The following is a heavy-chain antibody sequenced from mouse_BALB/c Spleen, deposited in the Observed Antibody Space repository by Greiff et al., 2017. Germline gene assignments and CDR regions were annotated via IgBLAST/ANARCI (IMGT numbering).Heavy chain of an antibody. CDR1: GFNIKDTY. D-gene: IGHD2-1*01. CDR3: ARWGGTYGNSFNY. CDR2: IDPANGNT. V-gene: IGHV14-3*02. J-gene: IGHJ2*01. Sequence: VQLQQSGAELVKPGASVKLSCTASGFNIKDTYMHWVKQRPEQGLEWIGRIDPANGNTKYDPKFQGKATITADTSSNTAYLQLSSLTSEDTAVYDCARWGGTYGNSFNYWGQGTTLTVSS.